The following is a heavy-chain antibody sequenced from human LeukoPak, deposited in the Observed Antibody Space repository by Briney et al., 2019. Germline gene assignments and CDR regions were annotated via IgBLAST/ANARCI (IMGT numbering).Heavy chain of an antibody. CDR1: GYTFTTYG. CDR2: ISAHKGET. CDR3: ARADIIVVAGSTPVGSGFEY. V-gene: IGHV1-18*01. J-gene: IGHJ4*02. D-gene: IGHD2-15*01. Sequence: ASVKVSCKASGYTFTTYGISWLRQAPGQGLEWMGWISAHKGETEYAQKFQGRVTMTREISTSTAYMELQNLTSDDTAVYYCARADIIVVAGSTPVGSGFEYWGQGALITVS.